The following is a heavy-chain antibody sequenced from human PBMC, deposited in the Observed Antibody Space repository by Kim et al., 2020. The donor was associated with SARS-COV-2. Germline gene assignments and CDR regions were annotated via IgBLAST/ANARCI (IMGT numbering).Heavy chain of an antibody. J-gene: IGHJ3*02. D-gene: IGHD2-21*02. CDR1: GGSISSSSYY. Sequence: SETLSLTCTVSGGSISSSSYYWGWIRQPPGKGLEWIGSIYYSGSTYYNPSLKSRVTISVDTSKNQFSLKLSSVTAADTAVDYCASIVVVTGHPPPSDAFDIWGQGTMVTVSS. CDR2: IYYSGST. V-gene: IGHV4-39*01. CDR3: ASIVVVTGHPPPSDAFDI.